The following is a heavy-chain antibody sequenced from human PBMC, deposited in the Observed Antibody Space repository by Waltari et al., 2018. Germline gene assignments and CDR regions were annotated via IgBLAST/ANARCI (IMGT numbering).Heavy chain of an antibody. CDR2: IYSGGST. Sequence: VQLQESGPGLVKPSETLSLTCTVSGGSISSYYWSWIRQPPGKGLEWVSVIYSGGSTYYADSVKGRFTISRDNSKNTLYLQMNSLRAEDTAVYYCARVMALWFGELGAFDIWGQGTMVTVSS. CDR1: GGSISSYY. D-gene: IGHD3-10*01. J-gene: IGHJ3*02. V-gene: IGHV3-53*01. CDR3: ARVMALWFGELGAFDI.